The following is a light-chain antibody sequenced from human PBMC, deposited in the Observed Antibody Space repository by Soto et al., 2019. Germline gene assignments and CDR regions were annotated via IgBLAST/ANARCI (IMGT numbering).Light chain of an antibody. J-gene: IGKJ2*01. CDR2: GAS. V-gene: IGKV3-20*01. CDR1: QSVSSSY. CDR3: QQFGNSPYT. Sequence: EIVLTQSPGTLSLSPGERATLSCRASQSVSSSYLAWYQQKPGQTPKLLIYGASNRATGIPDRFSGSGSGTDFTRTISRLEPEDFAVYYCQQFGNSPYTFGQGTKLEIK.